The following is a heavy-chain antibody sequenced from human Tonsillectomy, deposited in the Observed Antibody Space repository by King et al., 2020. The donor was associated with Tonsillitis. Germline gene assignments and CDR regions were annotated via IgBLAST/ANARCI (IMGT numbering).Heavy chain of an antibody. V-gene: IGHV3-23*04. D-gene: IGHD6-6*01. CDR1: EFPFGSYA. J-gene: IGHJ5*01. CDR2: ISGSGSNT. CDR3: AKQGSAVIPLGSSSGDMFAS. Sequence: VQLVESGGGLEQPGGSLRLSCAASEFPFGSYAMTWVRQAPGKGLDWVSTISGSGSNTYYADSVKGRFTISRDNSKNTLYIQMNSLRAEDSAIYYCAKQGSAVIPLGSSSGDMFASWGQGTLVTVSS.